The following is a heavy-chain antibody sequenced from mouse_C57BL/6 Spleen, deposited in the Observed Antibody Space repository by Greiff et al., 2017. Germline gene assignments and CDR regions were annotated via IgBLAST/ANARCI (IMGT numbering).Heavy chain of an antibody. CDR2: IRSKSSNYAT. CDR1: GFTFNTYA. V-gene: IGHV10-3*01. D-gene: IGHD1-1*01. J-gene: IGHJ4*01. CDR3: VRRTYYGSSYTFGYAMDY. Sequence: EVHLVESGGGLVQPKGSLKLSCAASGFTFNTYAMHWVRQAPGKGLEWVARIRSKSSNYATYYADSVKDRFTISRDDSQSMLYLQMNNLKTEDTAMYYCVRRTYYGSSYTFGYAMDYWGQGTSVTVSS.